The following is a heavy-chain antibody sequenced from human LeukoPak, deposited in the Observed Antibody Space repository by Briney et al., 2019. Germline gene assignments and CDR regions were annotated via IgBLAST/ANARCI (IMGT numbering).Heavy chain of an antibody. CDR1: GFTFSDYY. Sequence: PGGSLRLSCAASGFTFSDYYMSWIRQAPGKGLEWVSYISGSSTSTNYADSAKGRFTISRDNDKNSLFLRVTSLRAEDTVVYYCARRGILGATYFFDYWGQGTLVTVSS. D-gene: IGHD1-26*01. CDR2: ISGSSTST. V-gene: IGHV3-11*06. CDR3: ARRGILGATYFFDY. J-gene: IGHJ4*02.